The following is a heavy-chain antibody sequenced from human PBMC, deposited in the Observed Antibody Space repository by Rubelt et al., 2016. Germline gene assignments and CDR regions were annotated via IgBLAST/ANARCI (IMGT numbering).Heavy chain of an antibody. D-gene: IGHD1-14*01. Sequence: QLQLQESGPGLVKPSETLSLTCTVSGGSISSSSYYWGWIRQPPGKGLEWIGYIYYSGSTNYNPSLKSRVTISVDTSKNQFSRKLSSVTAADTAVYYCARDGMEAATGTYDYWGQGTLVTVSS. V-gene: IGHV4-61*05. CDR3: ARDGMEAATGTYDY. J-gene: IGHJ4*02. CDR1: GGSISSSSYY. CDR2: IYYSGST.